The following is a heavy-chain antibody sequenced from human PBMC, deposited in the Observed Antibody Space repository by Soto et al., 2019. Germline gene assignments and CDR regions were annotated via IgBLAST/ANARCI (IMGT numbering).Heavy chain of an antibody. CDR1: GFSFSYAW. J-gene: IGHJ6*02. CDR3: TTDCSGGSCYPGAHYYYYGMDV. D-gene: IGHD2-15*01. Sequence: PGGSLRLSCAASGFSFSYAWMSWVRQAPGKGLEWVGRVKSKTDDGTTDYAAPVKGRFTISRDDSKTTVYLQMNSLKTEDTAVYYCTTDCSGGSCYPGAHYYYYGMDVWGPGTTVTVSS. CDR2: VKSKTDDGTT. V-gene: IGHV3-15*01.